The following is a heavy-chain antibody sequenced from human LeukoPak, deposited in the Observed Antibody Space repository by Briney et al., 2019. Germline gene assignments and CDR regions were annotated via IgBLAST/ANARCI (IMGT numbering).Heavy chain of an antibody. CDR3: ARSPLTYYDFWSGYLYYFDY. Sequence: GGSLRLSCAASGFTFTNYAMNWVRQAPGKGLEWVANIKQDGSEKYYVDSVKGRFTISRDNAKNSLYLQMNSLRAEDTAVYYCARSPLTYYDFWSGYLYYFDYWGQGTLVTVSS. CDR2: IKQDGSEK. V-gene: IGHV3-7*03. CDR1: GFTFTNYA. D-gene: IGHD3-3*01. J-gene: IGHJ4*02.